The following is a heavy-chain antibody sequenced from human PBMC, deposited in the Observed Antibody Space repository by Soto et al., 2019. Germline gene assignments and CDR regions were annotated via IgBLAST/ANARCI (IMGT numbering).Heavy chain of an antibody. CDR3: ARTSLEWLLYRYGYFDY. V-gene: IGHV3-30-3*01. CDR1: GFTFSSYA. J-gene: IGHJ4*02. Sequence: QVKLVESGGGVVQPGRSLRLSCAASGFTFSSYAMHWVRQAPGKGLEWVAVISYDGSNKYYADSVKGRFTISRDNSKNTRYLQMNSLRAEDTAVYYCARTSLEWLLYRYGYFDYWGQGTLVTVSS. D-gene: IGHD3-3*01. CDR2: ISYDGSNK.